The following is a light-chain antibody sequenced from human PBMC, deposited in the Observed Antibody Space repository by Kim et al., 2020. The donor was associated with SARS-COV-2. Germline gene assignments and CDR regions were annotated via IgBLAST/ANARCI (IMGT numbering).Light chain of an antibody. CDR3: MQALQTPRT. V-gene: IGKV2-28*01. J-gene: IGKJ2*01. CDR2: LGY. Sequence: PASISCRSSQSVLQSNGNKYLDWYLQKRGRSPQLLIYLGYNRASGVPDRFRGSGSGTDFTLKISRVEAEDVGVYYCMQALQTPRTCGQGTKLEI. CDR1: QSVLQSNGNKY.